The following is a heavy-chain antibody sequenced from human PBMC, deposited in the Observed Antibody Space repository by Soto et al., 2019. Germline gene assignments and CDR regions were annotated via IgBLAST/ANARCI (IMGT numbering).Heavy chain of an antibody. CDR1: GFTFSSYG. Sequence: EVQLLESGGGLVQPGGSLRLSCAASGFTFSSYGMSWVRQAPGKGLEWVSAISGSGGSTYYADSVKGRFTFSRDNSKNTLYLQMNSLRAADTAVYYCAKGAGSSWYSRWGQGTLVTVSS. CDR3: AKGAGSSWYSR. V-gene: IGHV3-23*01. J-gene: IGHJ4*02. D-gene: IGHD6-13*01. CDR2: ISGSGGST.